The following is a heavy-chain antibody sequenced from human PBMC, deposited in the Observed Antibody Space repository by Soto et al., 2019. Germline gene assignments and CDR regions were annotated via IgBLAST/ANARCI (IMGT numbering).Heavy chain of an antibody. CDR1: GYTFTTYG. CDR3: ARVRYYCDTGSCYSDY. V-gene: IGHV1-18*01. D-gene: IGHD2-15*01. Sequence: QVQLVQSGAEVKNPGASVKVSCKASGYTFTTYGISWVRQAPGQGLEWMGWISTYNGNTNYAQKLQGRVTMTTDTSASRAYMELRSLRSDDTAVYYCARVRYYCDTGSCYSDYWGQGTLVTVSS. J-gene: IGHJ4*02. CDR2: ISTYNGNT.